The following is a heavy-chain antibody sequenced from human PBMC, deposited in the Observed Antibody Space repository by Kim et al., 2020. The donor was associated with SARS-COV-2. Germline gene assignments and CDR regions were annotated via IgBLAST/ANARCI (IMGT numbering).Heavy chain of an antibody. Sequence: KGRFTISRDNAKNSLYLQMNSLRAEDTALYYCAKDIRTAEEWLLLLELGDWGQGTLVTVSS. V-gene: IGHV3-9*01. J-gene: IGHJ4*02. D-gene: IGHD3-22*01. CDR3: AKDIRTAEEWLLLLELGD.